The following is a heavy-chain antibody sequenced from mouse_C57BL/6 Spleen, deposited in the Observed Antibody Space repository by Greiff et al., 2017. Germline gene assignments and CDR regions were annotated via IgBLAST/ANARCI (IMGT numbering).Heavy chain of an antibody. CDR1: GYTFTSYT. J-gene: IGHJ3*01. V-gene: IGHV1-4*01. CDR3: ASAFYDGSSSQAWFAY. CDR2: INPSSGYT. D-gene: IGHD1-1*01. Sequence: QVQLQQSGAELARPGASVKMSCKASGYTFTSYTMHWVKQRPGQGLEWIGYINPSSGYTKYNQKFKDKATLTADKSSSTAYMQLSSLTSEDSAVYYCASAFYDGSSSQAWFAYWGQGTLVTVSA.